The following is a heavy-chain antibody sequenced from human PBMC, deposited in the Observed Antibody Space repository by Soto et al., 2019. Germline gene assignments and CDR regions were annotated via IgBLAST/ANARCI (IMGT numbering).Heavy chain of an antibody. CDR1: GVSFNNNG. CDR2: VSPPFRTS. J-gene: IGHJ6*02. V-gene: IGHV1-69*01. Sequence: QVQLVQSGAEVKKPGSSVKVSCKTSGVSFNNNGIGWVRQAPGHGLEWMGGVSPPFRTSNYARKFQGRILTTADASTGTVNMELSSLTSEDTAQYYCARVLYYGSGSYSPYGMDVWGQGTTVTVFS. D-gene: IGHD3-10*01. CDR3: ARVLYYGSGSYSPYGMDV.